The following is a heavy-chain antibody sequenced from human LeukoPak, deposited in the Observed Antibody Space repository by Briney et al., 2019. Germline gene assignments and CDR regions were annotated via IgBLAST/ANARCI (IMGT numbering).Heavy chain of an antibody. CDR1: GFTFSSYA. V-gene: IGHV3-30-3*01. J-gene: IGHJ6*02. D-gene: IGHD4-23*01. CDR3: ARNSNYYGMDV. CDR2: ISYDGSNK. Sequence: PGRSLRLSCAAPGFTFSSYAMRWVRQAPGKGLEWVAVISYDGSNKYYADSVKGRFTISRDNSKNTLYLQMNSLRAEDTAVYYCARNSNYYGMDVWGQGTTVTVSS.